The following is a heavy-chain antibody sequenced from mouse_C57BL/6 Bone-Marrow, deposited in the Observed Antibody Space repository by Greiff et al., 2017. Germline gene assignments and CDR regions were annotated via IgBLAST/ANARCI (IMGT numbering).Heavy chain of an antibody. CDR1: GYTFTSYW. CDR2: IAPSDSYT. V-gene: IGHV1-59*01. J-gene: IGHJ2*01. Sequence: QVQLQQPGAELVRPGTSVKLSCKASGYTFTSYWMHWVKQRPGQGLEWIGVIAPSDSYTNYNQKFKGKATLTVDTSASTAYMQLSSLTSEDSSVYYCARDGYWGQGTTRTVSS. CDR3: ARDGY.